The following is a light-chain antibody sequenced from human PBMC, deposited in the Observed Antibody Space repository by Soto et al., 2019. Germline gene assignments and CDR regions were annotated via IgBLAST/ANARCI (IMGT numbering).Light chain of an antibody. Sequence: ETVMTQSPATLSLFPGARAPLSCRASQSVSNNLAWYQQKSGQSPRLLIYGASTRATGIPARFSGSGSETDFTLTISSLQSEDFAVYYCQQYKNWPPVTFGGGTKVDI. J-gene: IGKJ4*01. V-gene: IGKV3-15*01. CDR2: GAS. CDR1: QSVSNN. CDR3: QQYKNWPPVT.